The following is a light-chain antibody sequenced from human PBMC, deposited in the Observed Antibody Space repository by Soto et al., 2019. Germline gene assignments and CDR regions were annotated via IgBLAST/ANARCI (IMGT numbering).Light chain of an antibody. CDR2: GAS. V-gene: IGKV3-20*01. CDR3: QQYGSSPFT. CDR1: QDVFSNF. J-gene: IGKJ3*01. Sequence: ENVLTQSPGTLSLSPGEIATLSFSASQDVFSNFFAWYQQKPGQAPRLLIHGASNRATGIPDRFSGSGSGTDFTLTISRLEPEDFAVYYCQQYGSSPFTFGPGTKVDI.